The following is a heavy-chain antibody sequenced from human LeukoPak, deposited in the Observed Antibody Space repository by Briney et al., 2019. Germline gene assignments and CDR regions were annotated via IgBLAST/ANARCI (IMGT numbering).Heavy chain of an antibody. V-gene: IGHV3-74*01. Sequence: PGGSLRLSCAASGVTFSSYWMHWVRQAPGKGLVWVSRINSDGSSTSYADSVKGRFTISRENAKNTLYLQMNSLRAEDTAVYYCARVGSGYYYGVLDYWGQGTLVTVSS. CDR3: ARVGSGYYYGVLDY. J-gene: IGHJ4*02. CDR1: GVTFSSYW. CDR2: INSDGSST. D-gene: IGHD3-22*01.